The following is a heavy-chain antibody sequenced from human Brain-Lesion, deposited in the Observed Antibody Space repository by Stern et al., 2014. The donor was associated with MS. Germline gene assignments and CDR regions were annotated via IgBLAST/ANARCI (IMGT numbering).Heavy chain of an antibody. CDR1: GGSISSGGYY. V-gene: IGHV4-61*02. CDR2: IFKSGST. Sequence: VQLVESGPGLVKPSQTLSLSCTVSGGSISSGGYYWSWIRQPAGKGLEWIGRIFKSGSTRYNPSLKSRVTISIATSKNQFSLSMTSRTAADTAVYYCARGRVVPGFQYYATDVWGQGTTVIVSS. D-gene: IGHD2-2*01. CDR3: ARGRVVPGFQYYATDV. J-gene: IGHJ6*02.